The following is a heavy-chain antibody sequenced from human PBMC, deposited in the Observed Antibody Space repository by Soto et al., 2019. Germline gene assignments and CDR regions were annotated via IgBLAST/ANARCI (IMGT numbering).Heavy chain of an antibody. CDR2: IYFSGVA. D-gene: IGHD2-15*01. J-gene: IGHJ1*01. Sequence: SETLSLTCTVSGASITYSYWSWIRQPPEKGLEWIGYIYFSGVATYNPSLKSRATMSRDTSKNEFSLKLTSVTAADTAIYYCARGDSDLAVSEAAYWGQGTLVTVSS. CDR3: ARGDSDLAVSEAAY. V-gene: IGHV4-59*01. CDR1: GASITYSY.